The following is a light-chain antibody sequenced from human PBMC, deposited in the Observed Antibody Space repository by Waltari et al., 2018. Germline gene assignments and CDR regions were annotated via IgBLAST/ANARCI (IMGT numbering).Light chain of an antibody. J-gene: IGKJ1*01. CDR1: KSISNY. Sequence: DIQMTQSPSSLSASVGDRVSITCRTSKSISNYLNWYHQRPGEAPHLLIYAASSLQSGVSSRFSGSGSGTDFSLTISSLQPEDVGIYYCQQSYATVWTFGLGTKVEIK. CDR2: AAS. CDR3: QQSYATVWT. V-gene: IGKV1-39*01.